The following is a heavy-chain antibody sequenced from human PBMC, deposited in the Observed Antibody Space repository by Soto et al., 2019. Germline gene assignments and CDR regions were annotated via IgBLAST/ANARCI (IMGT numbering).Heavy chain of an antibody. V-gene: IGHV1-58*01. CDR1: GFTFTSSA. Sequence: SVKVSCKASGFTFTSSAVQWVRQARGQRLEWIGWIVVGSGNTNYAQKFQERVTITRDMSTSTAYMELSSLRSEDTAVYYCAAEAYSNYGGYYCGMDVWGQGTTVTVSS. CDR3: AAEAYSNYGGYYCGMDV. J-gene: IGHJ6*02. CDR2: IVVGSGNT. D-gene: IGHD4-4*01.